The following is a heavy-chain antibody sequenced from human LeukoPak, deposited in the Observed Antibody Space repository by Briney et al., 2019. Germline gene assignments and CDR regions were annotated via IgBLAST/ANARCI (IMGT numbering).Heavy chain of an antibody. CDR3: AKGRPYYYDSSGYYNYFDY. V-gene: IGHV3-23*01. CDR2: ISGSGGST. Sequence: GGSLSLSCAASGFTFSSYGMYWVRQAPGKGLEWVSAISGSGGSTYYADSVKGRFTISRDNSKNTLYLQMNSLRAEDTAVYYCAKGRPYYYDSSGYYNYFDYWGQGTLVTVSS. CDR1: GFTFSSYG. J-gene: IGHJ4*02. D-gene: IGHD3-22*01.